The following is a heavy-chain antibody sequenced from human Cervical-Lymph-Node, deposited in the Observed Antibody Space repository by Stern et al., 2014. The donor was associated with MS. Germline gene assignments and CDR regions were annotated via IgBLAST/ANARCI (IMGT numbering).Heavy chain of an antibody. D-gene: IGHD2-15*01. CDR1: GYTFTSYG. CDR3: ARVLLGSENSFDI. V-gene: IGHV1-18*01. J-gene: IGHJ3*02. Sequence: QVKLMQSGAEVKKPGASVKVSCKASGYTFTSYGISWVRKAPGPGLEWMGWISAYNGNTSYSQKLQGRVTMTTDTSTSTAYMELRSLRSDDTAVYYCARVLLGSENSFDIWGQGTMVTVSS. CDR2: ISAYNGNT.